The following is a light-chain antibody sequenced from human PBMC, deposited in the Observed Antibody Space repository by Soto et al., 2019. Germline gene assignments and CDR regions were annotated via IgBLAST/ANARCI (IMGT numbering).Light chain of an antibody. CDR3: ATWGSSLSVWV. Sequence: QSVLTQPPSVSAAPGQKVTISCSGTSSNIGNNYVFWYQQLPATAPKLLIYDNDKRPSVIPDRFSGSKSGTSATLVITGLQTGDEDYYYCATWGSSLSVWVFGGGTKLTVL. J-gene: IGLJ3*02. V-gene: IGLV1-51*01. CDR2: DND. CDR1: SSNIGNNY.